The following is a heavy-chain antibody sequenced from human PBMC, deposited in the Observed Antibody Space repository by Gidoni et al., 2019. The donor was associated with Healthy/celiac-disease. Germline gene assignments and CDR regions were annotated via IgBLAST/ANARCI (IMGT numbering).Heavy chain of an antibody. Sequence: EVQLVESGGGLVKPGGSLRLSCAASGFPFSSYSMNWVRQAPGKGLEWVSSISSSSSYIYYADSVKGRFTISRDNAKNSLYLQMNSLRAEDTAVYYCARVLFGAGAYDAFDIWGQGTMVTVSS. CDR3: ARVLFGAGAYDAFDI. CDR1: GFPFSSYS. D-gene: IGHD3-16*01. CDR2: ISSSSSYI. V-gene: IGHV3-21*01. J-gene: IGHJ3*02.